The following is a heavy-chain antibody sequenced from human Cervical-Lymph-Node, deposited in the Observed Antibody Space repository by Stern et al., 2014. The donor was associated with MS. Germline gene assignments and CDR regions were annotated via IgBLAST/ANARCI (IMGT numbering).Heavy chain of an antibody. CDR2: FYQTGSV. CDR3: AREGEYCSGSRCYPFLDY. Sequence: QVQLQESGPGLVKPSETLSLTCTVSGGSLRSYYWNWIRQAPGKGLEWLGVFYQTGSVNYNPSLSSRVAMSVDTSKNQFSLTVSSVTAADTAVYYCAREGEYCSGSRCYPFLDYWGQGTLVTVSS. CDR1: GGSLRSYY. D-gene: IGHD2-15*01. J-gene: IGHJ4*02. V-gene: IGHV4-59*01.